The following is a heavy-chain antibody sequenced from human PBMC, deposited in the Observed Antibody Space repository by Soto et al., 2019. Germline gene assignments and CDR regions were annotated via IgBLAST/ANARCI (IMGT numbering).Heavy chain of an antibody. Sequence: SETLSLTCTVSGGSISSGDYYWSWIRQPPGKGLEWIGYIYYSGSTYYNPSLKSRVTISVDTSKNQFSLKLSSVTAADTAVYYCARASYCGGDCYWWFDPWCQGTLVNVSS. J-gene: IGHJ5*02. CDR2: IYYSGST. CDR1: GGSISSGDYY. D-gene: IGHD2-21*02. V-gene: IGHV4-30-4*01. CDR3: ARASYCGGDCYWWFDP.